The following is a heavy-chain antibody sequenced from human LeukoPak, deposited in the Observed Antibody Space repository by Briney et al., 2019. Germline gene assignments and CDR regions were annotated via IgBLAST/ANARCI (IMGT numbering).Heavy chain of an antibody. CDR1: GGSFSGYY. CDR2: INHSGST. D-gene: IGHD3-10*01. J-gene: IGHJ4*02. Sequence: PSETLSLTCAVYGGSFSGYYWSWIRQPPGKGLEWIGEINHSGSTNYNPSLKSRVTISVDTSKNQFSLKLSSVTAADTAVYYCARRYYGSGSSIDYWGQRTLVTVSS. V-gene: IGHV4-34*01. CDR3: ARRYYGSGSSIDY.